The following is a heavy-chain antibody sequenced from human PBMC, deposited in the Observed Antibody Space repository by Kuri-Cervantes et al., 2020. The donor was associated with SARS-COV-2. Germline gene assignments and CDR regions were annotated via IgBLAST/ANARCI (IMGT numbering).Heavy chain of an antibody. CDR3: ARDRPDYDFWSGYYYDAFDI. Sequence: SETLSLTCTVSGGSISSYYWSWIRQPPGKGLDWIGYIYYSGSTNYNPSLKSRVTISVDTSKNQFSLKLSPVTAADTAVYYCARDRPDYDFWSGYYYDAFDIWGQGTMVTVSS. J-gene: IGHJ3*02. CDR1: GGSISSYY. D-gene: IGHD3-3*01. V-gene: IGHV4-59*12. CDR2: IYYSGST.